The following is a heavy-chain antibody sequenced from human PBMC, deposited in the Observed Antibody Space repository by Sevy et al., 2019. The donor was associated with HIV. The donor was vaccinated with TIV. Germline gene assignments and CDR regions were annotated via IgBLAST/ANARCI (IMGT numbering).Heavy chain of an antibody. Sequence: GGSLRLSCTASGFTFDDYAMSWFRQAPGKGLEWVGFIRSKAYGGTTEYAASVKGRFTISRDDSKSIAYLQMNSLKTEDTAVYYCTRGRIAAAGSFDYWGQGTLVTVSS. CDR3: TRGRIAAAGSFDY. D-gene: IGHD6-13*01. J-gene: IGHJ4*02. CDR1: GFTFDDYA. CDR2: IRSKAYGGTT. V-gene: IGHV3-49*03.